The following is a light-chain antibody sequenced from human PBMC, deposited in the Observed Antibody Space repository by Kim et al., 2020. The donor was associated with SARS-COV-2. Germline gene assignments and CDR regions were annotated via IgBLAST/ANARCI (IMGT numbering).Light chain of an antibody. V-gene: IGLV2-11*01. CDR2: NVS. CDR1: SSDVGGYNY. Sequence: QSALTQPRSVSGSPGQSVTISCTGTSSDVGGYNYVSWYQQHPGKAPKLMIYNVSKRPSGVPDRLSGSKSGNTASLTISGLQAEDEADYYCCSFAGDYKIFGGGTQLTVL. J-gene: IGLJ2*01. CDR3: CSFAGDYKI.